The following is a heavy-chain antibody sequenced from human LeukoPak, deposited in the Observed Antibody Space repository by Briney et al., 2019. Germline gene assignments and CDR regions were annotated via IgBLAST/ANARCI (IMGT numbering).Heavy chain of an antibody. J-gene: IGHJ4*02. Sequence: GGALSLSCAASGFTFSSYAMSWVRQAPARGLEWVSASGGSACSTDSADAGKGRSTNSSNNSKNTLYLQMNSLGAEESDVEYCAKGRSYGVAPFDYWGQGTMVTVSS. D-gene: IGHD5-18*01. CDR2: SGGSACST. CDR3: AKGRSYGVAPFDY. CDR1: GFTFSSYA. V-gene: IGHV3-23*01.